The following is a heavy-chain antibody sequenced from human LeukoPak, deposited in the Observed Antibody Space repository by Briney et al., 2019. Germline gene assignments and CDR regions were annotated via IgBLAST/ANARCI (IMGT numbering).Heavy chain of an antibody. CDR3: ARPRDEGIAAAGTPYNWFDP. D-gene: IGHD6-13*01. V-gene: IGHV4-39*01. Sequence: PSETLSLTCTVSGGSISSSSYYWGWLRQPPGKGLEWMGSIYYSGSTYYNPSLKSRITISVDTSKNQFSLKQSPVHAADTAVYYCARPRDEGIAAAGTPYNWFDPWGQGTLVTVSS. CDR2: IYYSGST. J-gene: IGHJ5*02. CDR1: GGSISSSSYY.